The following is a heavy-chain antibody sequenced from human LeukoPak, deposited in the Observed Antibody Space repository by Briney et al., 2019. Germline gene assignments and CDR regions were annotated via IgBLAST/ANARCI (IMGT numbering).Heavy chain of an antibody. D-gene: IGHD3-9*01. Sequence: NPGGSLRLSCAASGFSFSTYAMSWVRQAPGKGLEWVANIKQDGSEKYYVDSVKGRFTISRDNAKNSLYLQMNSLRAEDTAVYYCARDGYDILTSYYYYYGMDVWGQGTTVTVSS. J-gene: IGHJ6*02. CDR3: ARDGYDILTSYYYYYGMDV. CDR2: IKQDGSEK. CDR1: GFSFSTYA. V-gene: IGHV3-7*01.